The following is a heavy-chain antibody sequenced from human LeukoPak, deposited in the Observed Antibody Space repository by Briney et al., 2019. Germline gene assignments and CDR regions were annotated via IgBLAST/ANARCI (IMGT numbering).Heavy chain of an antibody. D-gene: IGHD3-9*01. CDR3: AKEPTPSTGKDADY. V-gene: IGHV3-30*18. J-gene: IGHJ4*02. Sequence: GRSLRLSCAASGFTFSSYGMHWVRQAPGKGLEWVAVISYDGSNKYYADSVKGRFTISRDNSKNTLYLQMNSLRAEDTAVYYCAKEPTPSTGKDADYWGQGTLVTVSS. CDR1: GFTFSSYG. CDR2: ISYDGSNK.